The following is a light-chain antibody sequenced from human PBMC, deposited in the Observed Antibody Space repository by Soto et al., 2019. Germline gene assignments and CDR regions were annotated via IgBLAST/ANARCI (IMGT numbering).Light chain of an antibody. CDR2: DAS. CDR3: QQSYSTPQT. J-gene: IGKJ1*01. CDR1: QSISSY. Sequence: DIQMTQSPSSLSASVGDRVTITCRASQSISSYLIWHQQKPGKAPKLLIYDASSLQSGVPSRFSGSGSGTDFTLTISSLQPEDFATYYCQQSYSTPQTFGQGTKVDIK. V-gene: IGKV1-39*01.